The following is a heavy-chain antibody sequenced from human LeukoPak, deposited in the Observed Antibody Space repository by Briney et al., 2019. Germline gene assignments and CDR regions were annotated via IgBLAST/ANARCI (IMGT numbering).Heavy chain of an antibody. CDR1: GGTFSSYA. D-gene: IGHD3-10*01. V-gene: IGHV1-69*04. Sequence: SVKVSCKASGGTFSSYAISWVRQAPGQGLEWMGRIIPIFGIANYAQKFQGRVTITADKSTSTAYMELSSLRSEDTAVYYCARASGPYGSGSYYTAPFDYWGQGTLVTVSS. CDR3: ARASGPYGSGSYYTAPFDY. J-gene: IGHJ4*02. CDR2: IIPIFGIA.